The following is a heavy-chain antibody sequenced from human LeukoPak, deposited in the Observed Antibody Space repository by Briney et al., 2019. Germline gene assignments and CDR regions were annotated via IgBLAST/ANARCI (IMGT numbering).Heavy chain of an antibody. CDR3: AKEGDYYGSGSYRDGFDI. CDR1: GFTFSYYG. J-gene: IGHJ3*02. D-gene: IGHD3-10*01. CDR2: IRYVERDK. V-gene: IGHV3-30*02. Sequence: PGGSLRLSCVASGFTFSYYGMHWVRQAPGKGLEWVAFIRYVERDKYYADSVKGRFTISRDNSKNTLYLQMNSLRPEDTAVYYCAKEGDYYGSGSYRDGFDIWGQGTRATVSS.